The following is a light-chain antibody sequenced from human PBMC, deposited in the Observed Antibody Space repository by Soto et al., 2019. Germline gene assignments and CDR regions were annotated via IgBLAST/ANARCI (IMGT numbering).Light chain of an antibody. V-gene: IGKV3-15*01. J-gene: IGKJ1*01. CDR2: GAS. CDR1: QSVSSN. CDR3: QQYNTWPRS. Sequence: EIVMTQSPATLSVSPGERDTLSCRASQSVSSNLAWYQQKPGQAPRLLIYGASTRATGIPARFSGSGSGTDFTLTISILQSEEFAVYFCQQYNTWPRSFGQGTKVEIK.